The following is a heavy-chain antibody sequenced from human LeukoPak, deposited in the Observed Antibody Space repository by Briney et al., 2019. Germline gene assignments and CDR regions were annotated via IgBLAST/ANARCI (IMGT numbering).Heavy chain of an antibody. CDR3: ARGYSGYDSYYYYYYMDV. Sequence: SETLSLTCNVSGDSINSVYYWGWIRQPPGKGLEWIGSLYNSGNTYYNPSLESRVTISVDTSKNQFSLKLSSVTAADTAVYYCARGYSGYDSYYYYYYMDVWGKGTTVTISS. D-gene: IGHD5-12*01. CDR2: LYNSGNT. J-gene: IGHJ6*03. V-gene: IGHV4-38-2*02. CDR1: GDSINSVYY.